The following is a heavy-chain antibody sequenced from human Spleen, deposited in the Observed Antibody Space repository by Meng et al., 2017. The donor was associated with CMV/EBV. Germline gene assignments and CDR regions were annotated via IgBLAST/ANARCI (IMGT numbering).Heavy chain of an antibody. D-gene: IGHD5-24*01. CDR2: IIPIFGTA. CDR1: GGTCSSNS. Sequence: KASGGTCSSNSVTWVRQAPGQGIERRGGIIPIFGTANSAQKFQGRVTITTDESTSTAYMELNSLRSEDTAVYYCARGVEMATMQLDYWGQGTLVTVSS. CDR3: ARGVEMATMQLDY. J-gene: IGHJ4*02. V-gene: IGHV1-69*05.